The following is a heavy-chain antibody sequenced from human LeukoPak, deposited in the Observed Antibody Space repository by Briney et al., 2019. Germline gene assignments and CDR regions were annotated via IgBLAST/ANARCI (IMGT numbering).Heavy chain of an antibody. CDR1: GYTFTGYY. J-gene: IGHJ4*02. CDR3: ARVTTVVTRGFGGINY. D-gene: IGHD4-23*01. CDR2: INPNSGGT. Sequence: ASVKVSCKASGYTFTGYYMHWVRQAPGQGLEWMGWINPNSGGTNYAQKFQGRVTMTRDTSISTAYMELSRLRSDDTAVYYCARVTTVVTRGFGGINYWGQGTLVTVSS. V-gene: IGHV1-2*02.